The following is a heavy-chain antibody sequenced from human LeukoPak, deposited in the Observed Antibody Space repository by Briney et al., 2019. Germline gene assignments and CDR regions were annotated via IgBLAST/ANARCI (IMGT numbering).Heavy chain of an antibody. Sequence: GGSLRLSCAASGFTFSSYAMSWVRQAPGKGLEWVSGISGSGGSTYYADSVKGRFTISRDNSKNRLYLQMNSLRAEDTAVYYCAKRPRGDYLDPFDYWGQGTLVTVSS. CDR3: AKRPRGDYLDPFDY. D-gene: IGHD3-10*01. CDR2: ISGSGGST. CDR1: GFTFSSYA. J-gene: IGHJ4*02. V-gene: IGHV3-23*01.